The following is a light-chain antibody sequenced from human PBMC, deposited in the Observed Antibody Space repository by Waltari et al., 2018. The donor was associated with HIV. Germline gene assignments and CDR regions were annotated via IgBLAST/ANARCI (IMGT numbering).Light chain of an antibody. Sequence: DIVMTQSPDSLVVSLGERATITCKSSQSVLYSSNNKNYLAWYQQKPGQPPKLLIYWASTRESGVPDRFSGSGSGTDFTLTISSLQAEDVAVYYCQQYYSTPETFGQGTKLEIK. J-gene: IGKJ2*01. V-gene: IGKV4-1*01. CDR3: QQYYSTPET. CDR1: QSVLYSSNNKNY. CDR2: WAS.